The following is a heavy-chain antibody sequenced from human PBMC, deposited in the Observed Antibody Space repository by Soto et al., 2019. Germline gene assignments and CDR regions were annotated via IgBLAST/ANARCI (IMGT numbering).Heavy chain of an antibody. CDR3: ARERYYGSGSQEPY. CDR1: GFTFSSYS. Sequence: EVQLVESGGGLVKPGGSLRLSCAASGFTFSSYSMNWVRQAPGKGLEWVSSISSSSSYIYYAGSVKGRFTISRDNAKNSLYLQMNSLRAEDTAVYYCARERYYGSGSQEPYWGQGTLVTVSS. V-gene: IGHV3-21*01. J-gene: IGHJ4*02. CDR2: ISSSSSYI. D-gene: IGHD3-10*01.